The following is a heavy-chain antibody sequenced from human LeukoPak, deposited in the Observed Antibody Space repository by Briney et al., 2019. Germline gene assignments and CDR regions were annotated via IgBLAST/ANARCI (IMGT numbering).Heavy chain of an antibody. CDR1: GFAIDDFD. CDR3: SRNGLVDFDY. J-gene: IGHJ4*02. CDR2: IRRRAYGGAA. Sequence: PGGSLRLSCTTSGFAIDDFDMRWVSQPAGKGLEWVGFIRRRAYGGAAEYAASVKGRFIISRDDSKGIAYLQMNSLKTEDTAVYYWSRNGLVDFDYWGQGSRVIVSP. V-gene: IGHV3-49*04.